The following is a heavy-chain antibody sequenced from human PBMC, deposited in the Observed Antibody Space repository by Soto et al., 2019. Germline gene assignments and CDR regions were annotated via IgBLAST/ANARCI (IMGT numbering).Heavy chain of an antibody. V-gene: IGHV5-10-1*01. CDR3: ARLGWAPRPLPEYGMDV. J-gene: IGHJ6*02. CDR2: IDPSDSYN. CDR1: GYXFTSYL. D-gene: IGHD6-6*01. Sequence: EXLKIYCKCSGYXFTSYLLSWVRHMPGKGLEWMGRIDPSDSYNNYSPSFQGHVTISAHKSISTAYLQWSSLRYDDTAVYYCARLGWAPRPLPEYGMDVWGQGTTGTVSS.